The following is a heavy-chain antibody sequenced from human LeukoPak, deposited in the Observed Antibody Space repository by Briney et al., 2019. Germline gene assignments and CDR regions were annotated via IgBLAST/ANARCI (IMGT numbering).Heavy chain of an antibody. J-gene: IGHJ6*03. CDR2: ISSSSSTI. V-gene: IGHV3-48*01. Sequence: PGGSLRLSCAASGFTFSSYSMNWVRRAPGKGLEWVSYISSSSSTIYYADSVKGRFTISRDNSKNTLYLQMNSLRAEDTAIYYCAKNGDRGAYCTGGTCYPYFYYYMDVWGKGTTVTI. D-gene: IGHD2-15*01. CDR3: AKNGDRGAYCTGGTCYPYFYYYMDV. CDR1: GFTFSSYS.